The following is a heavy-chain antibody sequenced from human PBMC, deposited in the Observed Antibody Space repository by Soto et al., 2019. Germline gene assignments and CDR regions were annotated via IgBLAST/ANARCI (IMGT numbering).Heavy chain of an antibody. CDR2: ITPYNGNT. CDR3: ARDTSFYFDY. J-gene: IGHJ4*02. CDR1: NYTFITYG. Sequence: ASVKVSCKASNYTFITYGITWVRQAPGQGLEWVGWITPYNGNTNYGQNFQGRVTMTADTSTSTAYMELGSLTTDDTAVYYCARDTSFYFDYWGQRTRVTVSS. D-gene: IGHD2-2*01. V-gene: IGHV1-18*01.